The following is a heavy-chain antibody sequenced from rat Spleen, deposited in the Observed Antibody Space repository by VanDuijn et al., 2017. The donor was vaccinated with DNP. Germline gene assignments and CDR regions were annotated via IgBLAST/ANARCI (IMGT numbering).Heavy chain of an antibody. CDR2: ISTGGDDT. CDR1: GFTFTTYG. Sequence: EVQLVESGGGLVQPGRSLKLSCAASGFTFTTYGMAWVRQTPTKGLEWVASISTGGDDTYYRDSVKGRFSISRDNAQNTLYLQMNSLRSEDTATYYCTRGPIYYYFMDAWGQGASVTVSS. CDR3: TRGPIYYYFMDA. D-gene: IGHD3-1*01. J-gene: IGHJ4*01. V-gene: IGHV5S13*01.